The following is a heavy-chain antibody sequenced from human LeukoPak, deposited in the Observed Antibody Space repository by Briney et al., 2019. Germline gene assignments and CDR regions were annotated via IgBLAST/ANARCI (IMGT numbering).Heavy chain of an antibody. Sequence: ASVKVSCKASGYTFTSYDINWVRQATGQGLEWMGWMNPNSGNTGYAQKFQGRVTMTRNTSISTAYMELSSLRSEDPAVNYCAVSYSGSQDAFDIWGQGTMVTVSS. CDR2: MNPNSGNT. V-gene: IGHV1-8*01. J-gene: IGHJ3*02. CDR1: GYTFTSYD. D-gene: IGHD1-26*01. CDR3: AVSYSGSQDAFDI.